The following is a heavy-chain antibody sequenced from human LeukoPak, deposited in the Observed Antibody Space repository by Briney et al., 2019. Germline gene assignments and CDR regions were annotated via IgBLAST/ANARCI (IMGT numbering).Heavy chain of an antibody. CDR3: ARAPGSSWSHYFDY. CDR2: ISSSSSYI. V-gene: IGHV3-21*01. Sequence: AGGSLRLPCAASGFTFSSYSMNWVRQAPGKGLEWVSSISSSSSYIYYADSVKGRFTISRDNAKNSLYLQMNSLRAEDTAVYYCARAPGSSWSHYFDYWGQGTLVTVSS. D-gene: IGHD6-13*01. CDR1: GFTFSSYS. J-gene: IGHJ4*02.